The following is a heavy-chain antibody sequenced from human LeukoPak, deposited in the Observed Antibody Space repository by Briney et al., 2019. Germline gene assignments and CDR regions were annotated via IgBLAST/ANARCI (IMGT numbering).Heavy chain of an antibody. CDR3: ARDRIEGATSDFDY. D-gene: IGHD2-21*01. J-gene: IGHJ4*02. CDR1: GLTASDNF. V-gene: IGHV3-66*01. CDR2: LYRGGNT. Sequence: SGGSLRLSCAASGLTASDNFMSWVRQAPGKGLDWVSVLYRGGNTYYADSVRGRFTISRDNSKNMVYLQMNSLTAEDTAVYYCARDRIEGATSDFDYWGQGTLVTVSS.